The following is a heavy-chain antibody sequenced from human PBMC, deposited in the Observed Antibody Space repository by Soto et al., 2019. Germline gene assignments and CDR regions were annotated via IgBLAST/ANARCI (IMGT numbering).Heavy chain of an antibody. CDR3: ARFSSGWSGWFDP. CDR2: IYTTGST. D-gene: IGHD6-19*01. V-gene: IGHV4-30-2*06. J-gene: IGHJ5*02. CDR1: GGSISNDAYS. Sequence: SETLSLTCAVSGGSISNDAYSWSWIRQSSGKGLEWIGYIYTTGSTNYNPSLKSRVTMSVDTSKNQFSLKLSSVTAADTAVYYCARFSSGWSGWFDPWGQGTLVTVSS.